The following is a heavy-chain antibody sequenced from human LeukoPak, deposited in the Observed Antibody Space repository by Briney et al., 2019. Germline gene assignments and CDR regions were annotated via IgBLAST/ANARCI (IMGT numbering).Heavy chain of an antibody. D-gene: IGHD5-12*01. J-gene: IGHJ4*02. Sequence: SVKVSCKASGGTFSSDAISWVRQAPGQGLEWMGGIIPIFGTANYAQKFQGRVTITTDESTSTAYMELSSLRSEDTAVYYCAASGGYSGYDDYWGQGALVTVSS. CDR2: IIPIFGTA. CDR1: GGTFSSDA. CDR3: AASGGYSGYDDY. V-gene: IGHV1-69*05.